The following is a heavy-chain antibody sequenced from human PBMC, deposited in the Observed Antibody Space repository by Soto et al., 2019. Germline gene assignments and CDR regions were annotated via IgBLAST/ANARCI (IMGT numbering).Heavy chain of an antibody. V-gene: IGHV3-33*08. CDR3: ESDGVGATTFFGVLDY. Sequence: QVQLVESGGGVVQPGGSLRLSCAASASIFKGHGMHWVRQAPGKWLEWVAIIRYDGSDEHYGDSVEGRFTSFRDNSKNMLYLQMNRLRAEDTAVYYGESDGVGATTFFGVLDYWGQGTLVTVSS. CDR1: ASIFKGHG. CDR2: IRYDGSDE. J-gene: IGHJ4*02. D-gene: IGHD1-26*01.